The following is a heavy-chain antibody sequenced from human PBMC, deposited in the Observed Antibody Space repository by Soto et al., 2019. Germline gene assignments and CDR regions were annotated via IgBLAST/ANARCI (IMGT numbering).Heavy chain of an antibody. CDR1: GYTFTSYY. CDR3: ARAYSNYSYYYYGMDV. CDR2: INPSGGST. D-gene: IGHD4-4*01. Sequence: ASVKVSCKASGYTFTSYYMHWVRQAPGQGFEWMGIINPSGGSTSYAQKFQGRVTMTRDTSTSTVYMELSSLRSEDTAVYYCARAYSNYSYYYYGMDVWGQGTTVTVSS. V-gene: IGHV1-46*01. J-gene: IGHJ6*02.